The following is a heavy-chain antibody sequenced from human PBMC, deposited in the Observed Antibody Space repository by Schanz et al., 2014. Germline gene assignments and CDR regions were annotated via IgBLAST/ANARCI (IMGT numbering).Heavy chain of an antibody. Sequence: EVHLVESGGGLVQPGGSLRLSCAASGFSVGNKYMNWVRQAPGKGLEWVSYITYNGGTIYYADSVKGRFTISRDNAKNSLYLEMNSLRAEDTAVYYCAKGRFGELSAFDIWGQGTMVTVSS. D-gene: IGHD3-10*01. CDR1: GFSVGNKY. V-gene: IGHV3-48*01. CDR2: ITYNGGTI. J-gene: IGHJ3*02. CDR3: AKGRFGELSAFDI.